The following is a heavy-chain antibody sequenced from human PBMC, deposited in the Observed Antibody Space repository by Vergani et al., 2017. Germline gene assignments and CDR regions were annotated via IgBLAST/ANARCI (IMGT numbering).Heavy chain of an antibody. CDR3: ARQFWVSQGVGAFET. CDR1: GGSISSGDYY. J-gene: IGHJ3*02. Sequence: QVQLQESGPGLVKPSQTLSLTCTVSGGSISSGDYYWSWIRQPPGKGLEWIATVFHSGSAYYNPSLRRRVTISVETSKNQFSLRLTTLTAADTAVYYCARQFWVSQGVGAFETWGRGTEVSVSS. D-gene: IGHD3-16*01. V-gene: IGHV4-30-4*08. CDR2: VFHSGSA.